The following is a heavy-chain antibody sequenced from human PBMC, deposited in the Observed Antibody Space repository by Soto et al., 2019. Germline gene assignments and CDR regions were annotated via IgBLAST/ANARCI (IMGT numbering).Heavy chain of an antibody. CDR1: GFTFSSYG. D-gene: IGHD2-21*01. Sequence: QVQLVESGGGVVQPGRSLRLSCAASGFTFSSYGMHWVRQAPGKGLEWVAVISKDGNVKYYAVSVKGRFTISRYNCKNELYLQMKSLGAEDRAAYDCAGEVAWGSWGQGTPGAVSS. J-gene: IGHJ5*02. CDR2: ISKDGNVK. CDR3: AGEVAWGS. V-gene: IGHV3-30*03.